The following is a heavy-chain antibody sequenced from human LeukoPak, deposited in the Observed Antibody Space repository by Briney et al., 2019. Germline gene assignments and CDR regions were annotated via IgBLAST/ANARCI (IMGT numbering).Heavy chain of an antibody. CDR2: IIPIFGIA. J-gene: IGHJ5*02. CDR3: VRPTAITMIVVDP. Sequence: SVKVSCKASGATFSSYAISWVRQAPGQGLEWMGRIIPIFGIANYAQKFQGRVTITADKSTRTAYMELSRLRSEDTAVYYCVRPTAITMIVVDPWGQGTLVTVSS. D-gene: IGHD3-22*01. CDR1: GATFSSYA. V-gene: IGHV1-69*04.